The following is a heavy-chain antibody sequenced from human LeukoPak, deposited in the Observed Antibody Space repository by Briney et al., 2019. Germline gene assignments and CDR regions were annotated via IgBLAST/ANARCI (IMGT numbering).Heavy chain of an antibody. CDR2: ISGPGDNT. D-gene: IGHD6-25*01. CDR3: AREATSSSGWYIDY. V-gene: IGHV3-23*01. CDR1: GFAFTRYA. J-gene: IGHJ4*02. Sequence: GGSLRLSCAASGFAFTRYAMKWVRQAPGKGLEWVSTISGPGDNTYYADSVKGRFTISRGNSKNTVYLQMNSLRAGDTAVYYCAREATSSSGWYIDYWGQGTLVTVSS.